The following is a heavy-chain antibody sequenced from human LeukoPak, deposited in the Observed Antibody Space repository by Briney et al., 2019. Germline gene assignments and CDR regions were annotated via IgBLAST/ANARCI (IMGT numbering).Heavy chain of an antibody. CDR2: ISNSDYST. V-gene: IGHV3-23*01. CDR3: AKGLETESRLDS. CDR1: GFTFSSYA. Sequence: GGSLRLSWAASGFTFSSYAMSWVRQAPGKGLEWVSTISNSDYSTYYADSVKGRFTISSDKSKNTLFLQMNSLRAEDTALYYFAKGLETESRLDSWGQGTLVTVSS. D-gene: IGHD1-1*01. J-gene: IGHJ4*02.